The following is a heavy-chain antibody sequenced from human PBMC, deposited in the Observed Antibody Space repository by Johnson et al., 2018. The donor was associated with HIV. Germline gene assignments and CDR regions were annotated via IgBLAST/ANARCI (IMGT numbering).Heavy chain of an antibody. CDR3: TRVSSTSWALDI. Sequence: VQLVESGGGVVQPGGSLRLSCAASGFTFSSYAMSWVRQAPGKGLEWVSVIYSGGDTYYSDSVMGRFTISRDTSKNTLYLQMNSLRGDDTAVYYCTRVSSTSWALDIWGQGTLVTVSS. D-gene: IGHD2-15*01. CDR1: GFTFSSYA. V-gene: IGHV3-66*01. CDR2: IYSGGDT. J-gene: IGHJ3*02.